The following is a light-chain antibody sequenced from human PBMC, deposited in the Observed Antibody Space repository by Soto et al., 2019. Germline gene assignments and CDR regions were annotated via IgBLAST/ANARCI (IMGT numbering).Light chain of an antibody. J-gene: IGLJ2*01. V-gene: IGLV2-14*03. CDR1: HSDVGGFDY. CDR3: VSYTSRTNLVV. Sequence: QSALIQPASVSGSPGQSITISCTGTHSDVGGFDYVSWFQQYPGRAPKLLIFDVRDRPSGVSNRFSGSKSGATASLTISGLQADDEADYYCVSYTSRTNLVVFGTGTKLTFL. CDR2: DVR.